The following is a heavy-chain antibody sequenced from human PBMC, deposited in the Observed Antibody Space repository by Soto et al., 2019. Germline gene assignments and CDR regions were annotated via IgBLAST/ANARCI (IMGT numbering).Heavy chain of an antibody. CDR1: GGTFSRHA. V-gene: IGHV1-69*05. J-gene: IGHJ4*02. CDR2: IIALFGTT. D-gene: IGHD6-19*01. CDR3: ARERGIAVASPIDY. Sequence: SVKVSCKASGGTFSRHAISWVRQAPGQRPEWMGWIIALFGTTNYSQKFQGRVTITRDTSTSTAYMELSSLRSEDTAVYYCARERGIAVASPIDYWGQGTLVTVSS.